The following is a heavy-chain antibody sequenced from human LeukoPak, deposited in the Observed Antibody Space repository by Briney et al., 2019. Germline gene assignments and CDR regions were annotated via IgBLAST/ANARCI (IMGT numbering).Heavy chain of an antibody. CDR3: ARDLLAPGDY. J-gene: IGHJ4*02. Sequence: QPGGSLRLSCAASGFTFSSYAMHWVRQAPGKGLEWVVVISYDGSNKYYADSVKGRFTISRDNSKNTLYLQMNSLRAEDTAVYYCARDLLAPGDYWGQGTLVTVSS. CDR1: GFTFSSYA. V-gene: IGHV3-30-3*01. CDR2: ISYDGSNK.